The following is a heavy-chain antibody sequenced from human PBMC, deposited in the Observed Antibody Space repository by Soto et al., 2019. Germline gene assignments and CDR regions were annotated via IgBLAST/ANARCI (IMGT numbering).Heavy chain of an antibody. D-gene: IGHD1-1*01. V-gene: IGHV1-18*01. CDR1: GYTFSTYG. CDR3: ARDWKGAEGFDP. Sequence: QVQLVQSGAEVKKPGASVKVSCKASGYTFSTYGFSWVRQAPGQGLEWMGWIGADNGDTNYAQNFQGRVTMTTDTSTNTSYMELRSLTSDYTAVYFCARDWKGAEGFDPWGQGTLVTVSS. J-gene: IGHJ5*02. CDR2: IGADNGDT.